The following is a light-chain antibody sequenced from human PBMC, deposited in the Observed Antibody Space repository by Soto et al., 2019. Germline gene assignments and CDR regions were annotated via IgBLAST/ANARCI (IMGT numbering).Light chain of an antibody. CDR1: QTISNY. CDR2: AAS. V-gene: IGKV1-39*01. J-gene: IGKJ4*01. CDR3: QQSYTNPPT. Sequence: DIQVTQSPSSLSASVGHRFTITCRSSQTISNYLNWYQQKPGKAPKLLIYAASSLQSGVPLRFSGSGSGTDFTLTITSLQPEDFATYYCQQSYTNPPTFGGGTQVDIK.